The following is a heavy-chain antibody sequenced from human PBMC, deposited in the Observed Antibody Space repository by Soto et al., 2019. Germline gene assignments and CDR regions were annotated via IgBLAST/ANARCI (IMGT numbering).Heavy chain of an antibody. CDR1: GGSFSGYY. Sequence: PSETLSLTCAVYGGSFSGYYWSWIRQPPGKGLEWIGEINHSGSTNYNPSLKSRVTISVDTSKNQFSLKLSSVTAADTAVYYCARGQRGGDNHAIDYWGQGTLVTVSS. CDR3: ARGQRGGDNHAIDY. D-gene: IGHD3-10*01. CDR2: INHSGST. J-gene: IGHJ4*02. V-gene: IGHV4-34*01.